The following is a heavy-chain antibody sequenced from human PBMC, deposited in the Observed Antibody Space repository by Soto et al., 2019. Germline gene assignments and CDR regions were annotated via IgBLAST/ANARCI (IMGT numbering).Heavy chain of an antibody. J-gene: IGHJ5*02. V-gene: IGHV4-38-2*01. D-gene: IGHD3-10*01. CDR1: GYSISSNYY. Sequence: PSETLSLTCAVSGYSISSNYYWGWIRQPPGKGLEWIGSFYHTGRTFYNPSHESRVSISVDTSKNHISLTLTSVTAADTAVYYCASSLGSGNYYNIPASWGQGTLVTVLL. CDR3: ASSLGSGNYYNIPAS. CDR2: FYHTGRT.